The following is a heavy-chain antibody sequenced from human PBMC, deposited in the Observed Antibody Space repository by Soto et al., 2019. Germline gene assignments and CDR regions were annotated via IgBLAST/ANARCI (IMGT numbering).Heavy chain of an antibody. Sequence: QVQLVQSGAEVKKPGASVKVSCKASGYTFTSYYMHWVRQAHGQGLEWMGIINPSGGSTSYAQKFQGRFTMTRDTSTSTVYMELSSLISYDTAVYYCATLLPILTGYYCVYWGQGTLVTVSS. J-gene: IGHJ4*02. D-gene: IGHD3-9*01. CDR1: GYTFTSYY. V-gene: IGHV1-46*01. CDR2: INPSGGST. CDR3: ATLLPILTGYYCVY.